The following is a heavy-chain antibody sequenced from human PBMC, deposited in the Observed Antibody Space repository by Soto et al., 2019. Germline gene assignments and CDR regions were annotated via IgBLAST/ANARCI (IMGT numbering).Heavy chain of an antibody. CDR1: GFTFSSYA. Sequence: GGSLRLACAASGFTFSSYAMYWVRQAPGQGLEWVSLIGGSGANTFYADSLKGRFTISRDNSKNALYLQMNTLRAEDTAVYYCARRAYCSSTSCYQYFDYWGQGTLVTVSS. CDR3: ARRAYCSSTSCYQYFDY. V-gene: IGHV3-23*01. J-gene: IGHJ4*02. CDR2: IGGSGANT. D-gene: IGHD2-2*01.